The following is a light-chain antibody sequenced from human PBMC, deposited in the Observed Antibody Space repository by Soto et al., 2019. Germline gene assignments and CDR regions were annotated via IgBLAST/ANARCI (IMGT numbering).Light chain of an antibody. CDR2: YDD. Sequence: QSVLTQPPSVSEAPRQRVTISCSGSSSNIGNNAVNWYQQLPGKAPKLLIYYDDLLPSGVSDRFSGSKSGTSASLAISGLQSEDEADYYCAAWDDSMNAPVFGGGTKLTVL. CDR3: AAWDDSMNAPV. V-gene: IGLV1-36*01. CDR1: SSNIGNNA. J-gene: IGLJ2*01.